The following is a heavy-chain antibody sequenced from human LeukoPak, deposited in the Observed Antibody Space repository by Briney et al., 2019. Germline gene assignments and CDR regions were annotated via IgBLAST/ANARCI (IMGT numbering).Heavy chain of an antibody. V-gene: IGHV3-66*01. CDR1: GFTVSSYY. Sequence: TGGSQSLFCAASGFTVSSYYMTWVRQARGEGLEWVSVLYSGGNSYYADSAKGRVAISRDNSKNTVFLQMNSVRAEDTAVYYCARSYSNHLFGMDVWGQGTTVTVSS. D-gene: IGHD4-11*01. CDR3: ARSYSNHLFGMDV. CDR2: LYSGGNS. J-gene: IGHJ6*02.